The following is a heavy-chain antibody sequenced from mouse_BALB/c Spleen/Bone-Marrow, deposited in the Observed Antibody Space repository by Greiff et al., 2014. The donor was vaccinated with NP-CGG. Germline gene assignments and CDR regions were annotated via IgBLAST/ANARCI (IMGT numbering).Heavy chain of an antibody. Sequence: VQLQQSGAELAKPGASVKMSCKASGYTFTSYWMHWVKQRPGQGLEWIGYINPSTGYTEYNQKFKDKATLTADKSSSTAYMQLSSRTYEDSAVYYCTRVEEIYYYGSPLDYWGQGTTLTVSS. CDR3: TRVEEIYYYGSPLDY. J-gene: IGHJ2*01. CDR2: INPSTGYT. V-gene: IGHV1-7*01. D-gene: IGHD1-1*01. CDR1: GYTFTSYW.